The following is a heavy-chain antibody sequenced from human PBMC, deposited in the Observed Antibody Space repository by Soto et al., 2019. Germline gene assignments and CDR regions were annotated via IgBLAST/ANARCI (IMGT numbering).Heavy chain of an antibody. CDR3: AREAPLGKPYGMDV. Sequence: EVQLVESGGGLAQPGGSLRLSCAASGFTFSSSEMNWVRQAPGKGLEWVSYISGISGSTQYYADSVKGRFTISRDNAKNSLYLHMNSLRPEDTALYYCAREAPLGKPYGMDVWGQGTTVTVSS. CDR2: ISGISGSTQ. J-gene: IGHJ6*02. CDR1: GFTFSSSE. V-gene: IGHV3-48*03.